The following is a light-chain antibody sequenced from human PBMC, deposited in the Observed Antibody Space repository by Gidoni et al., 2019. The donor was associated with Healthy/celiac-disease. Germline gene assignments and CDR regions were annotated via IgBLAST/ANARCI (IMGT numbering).Light chain of an antibody. V-gene: IGKV1-5*03. CDR1: QSISSW. CDR2: KAS. Sequence: DIQMTQSPSTLSASVGDRVTIPCRASQSISSWLAWYQQKPGKAPKLLIYKASSLESGVPSRFSGSGSGTEFTLTISSLQPDVFATYYCQQYNSYWTFGQGTKVEIK. J-gene: IGKJ1*01. CDR3: QQYNSYWT.